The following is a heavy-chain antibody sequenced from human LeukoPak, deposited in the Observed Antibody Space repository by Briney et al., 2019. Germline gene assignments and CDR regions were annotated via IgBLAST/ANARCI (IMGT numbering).Heavy chain of an antibody. CDR2: ISTRGVT. D-gene: IGHD3-16*01. Sequence: SQTLSLTCSVSGGSISSGPYYWNWIRQPAGKGLEWIGRISTRGVTLYNPSLKSRLTLSIDTSNNQFSLSLNSVTAADTAIYYCARGSPLYDYVWGSYMGHWFDPWGQGTLVTVSS. CDR1: GGSISSGPYY. J-gene: IGHJ5*02. V-gene: IGHV4-61*02. CDR3: ARGSPLYDYVWGSYMGHWFDP.